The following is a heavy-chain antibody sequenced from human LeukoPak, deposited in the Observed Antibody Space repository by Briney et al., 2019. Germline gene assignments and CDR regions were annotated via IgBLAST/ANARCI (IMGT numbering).Heavy chain of an antibody. Sequence: SVKVSCKASGNSFNKYATTWVRQAPGQGLEWMGEFIPIFGTAKYAKKFQGRVTITADKSTSTAYMDLNSLRSEDTAVYYCTRGGFGELYHFDYWGQGTLVTVSS. CDR2: FIPIFGTA. D-gene: IGHD3-10*01. CDR3: TRGGFGELYHFDY. CDR1: GNSFNKYA. J-gene: IGHJ4*02. V-gene: IGHV1-69*06.